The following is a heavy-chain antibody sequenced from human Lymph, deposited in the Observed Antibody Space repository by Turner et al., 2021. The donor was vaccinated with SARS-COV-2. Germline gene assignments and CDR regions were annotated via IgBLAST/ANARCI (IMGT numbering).Heavy chain of an antibody. CDR2: IYYSGST. V-gene: IGHV4-31*03. D-gene: IGHD4-17*01. J-gene: IGHJ4*02. CDR3: ARDYGGNSNYFGY. CDR1: VGSISSGGYY. Sequence: QVQLQESGPGLVKPSQTLSLPCTFSVGSISSGGYYWSWIRQHPGKGLEWIGYIYYSGSTYYNPSLKSRVTISVDTSKNQFSLKLSSVTAADTAVYYCARDYGGNSNYFGYWGQGTLVTVSS.